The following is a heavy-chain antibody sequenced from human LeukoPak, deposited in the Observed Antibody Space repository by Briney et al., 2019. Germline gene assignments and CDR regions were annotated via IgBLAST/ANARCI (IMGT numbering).Heavy chain of an antibody. CDR1: GYTFISYY. J-gene: IGHJ4*02. CDR3: ARVEGQTATLDD. V-gene: IGHV1-2*02. Sequence: SVKVSCKASGYTFISYYIHWVRQAPGQGLDWMGYSHPESGGTKYAQKSQGRFTMTRDMSINTVYMELSGLTSDDTAVYYWARVEGQTATLDDWGQGTLVTVFS. D-gene: IGHD5-18*01. CDR2: SHPESGGT.